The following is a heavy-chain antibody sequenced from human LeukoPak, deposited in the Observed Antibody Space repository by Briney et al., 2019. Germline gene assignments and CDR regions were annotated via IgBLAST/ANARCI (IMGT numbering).Heavy chain of an antibody. CDR2: IRYDGSNK. V-gene: IGHV3-30*02. J-gene: IGHJ4*02. Sequence: GGSLRLSCAASGFTFSSYGMHWVRQAPGKGLEWVAFIRYDGSNKYCADSVKGRFTISRDNSKNTLYLQMNSPRAEDTAVYYCAKDQAGPGSNLDYWGQGTLVTVSS. CDR1: GFTFSSYG. CDR3: AKDQAGPGSNLDY.